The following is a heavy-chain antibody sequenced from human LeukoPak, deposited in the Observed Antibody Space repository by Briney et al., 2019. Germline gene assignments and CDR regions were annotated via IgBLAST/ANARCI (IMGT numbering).Heavy chain of an antibody. CDR1: GFSFSGSA. CDR2: IRSKANSHAT. Sequence: GGSLRLSCAASGFSFSGSAVHWVRQASGKGLEWVGRIRSKANSHATAYAASVKGRFTISRDDSKNTAYLQMNSLKTEDTAVYYCSRTTGPWDYYDTSGYSEDYWGQGTLVTVSS. V-gene: IGHV3-73*01. J-gene: IGHJ4*02. CDR3: SRTTGPWDYYDTSGYSEDY. D-gene: IGHD3-22*01.